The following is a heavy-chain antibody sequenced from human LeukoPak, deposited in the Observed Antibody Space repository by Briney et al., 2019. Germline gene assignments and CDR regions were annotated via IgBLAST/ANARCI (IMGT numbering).Heavy chain of an antibody. Sequence: GGSLRLSCAASGFTFSSYSMNWVRQAPGKGLEWVSSISSSSSYIYYADSVKGRFTISRDNAKNSLYLQMNSLRAEDTAVYYCARDIWNYYDSSGYSHYWGQGTLVTVSS. CDR1: GFTFSSYS. J-gene: IGHJ4*02. CDR2: ISSSSSYI. CDR3: ARDIWNYYDSSGYSHY. V-gene: IGHV3-21*01. D-gene: IGHD3-22*01.